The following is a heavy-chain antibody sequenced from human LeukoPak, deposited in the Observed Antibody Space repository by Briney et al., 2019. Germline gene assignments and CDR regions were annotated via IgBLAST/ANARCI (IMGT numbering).Heavy chain of an antibody. Sequence: GGSLRLSCAASGFTFSSYAMHWVRQASGKGLEWVAVISYDGSNKYYADSVKGRFTISRDNSKNTLYLQMNSLRAEDTAVYYCVRSYYYYGMDVWGQGTTVTVSS. CDR2: ISYDGSNK. CDR1: GFTFSSYA. CDR3: VRSYYYYGMDV. V-gene: IGHV3-30-3*01. J-gene: IGHJ6*02.